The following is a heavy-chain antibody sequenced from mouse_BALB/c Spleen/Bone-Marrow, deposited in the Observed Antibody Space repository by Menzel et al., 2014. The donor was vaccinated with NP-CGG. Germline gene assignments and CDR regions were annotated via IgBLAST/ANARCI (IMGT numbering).Heavy chain of an antibody. D-gene: IGHD1-1*01. CDR1: GYTFSTYW. CDR3: ARWYYGSSSFAY. CDR2: ILPGSGST. V-gene: IGHV1-9*01. Sequence: QVQLQQSGAELMKPGASVKISCKATGYTFSTYWIEWVKQRPGHGLEWIGEILPGSGSTNYNEKFEGKATFTADTSSNTVYMQLSSLTSEDSAVYYCARWYYGSSSFAYWGQGTLVTVSA. J-gene: IGHJ3*01.